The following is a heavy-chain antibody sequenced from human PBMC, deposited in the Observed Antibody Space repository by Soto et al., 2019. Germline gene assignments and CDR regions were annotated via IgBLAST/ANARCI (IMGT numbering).Heavy chain of an antibody. J-gene: IGHJ4*02. V-gene: IGHV1-3*01. D-gene: IGHD2-2*01. Sequence: QVQLVQSGAEVKKPGASVKVSCKASGYTFTSYAMHWVRQAPGQRLEWMGWINAGNGNTTYSQKFQGRVTITRDTSASTAYMELSSLRSEDTAVYYCARGSYFSSTSCYDLPMWYWGQGTLVTVSS. CDR3: ARGSYFSSTSCYDLPMWY. CDR2: INAGNGNT. CDR1: GYTFTSYA.